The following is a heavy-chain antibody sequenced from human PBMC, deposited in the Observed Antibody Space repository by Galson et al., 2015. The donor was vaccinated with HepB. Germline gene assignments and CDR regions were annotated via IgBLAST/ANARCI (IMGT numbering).Heavy chain of an antibody. Sequence: SVKVSCKASGYTFTSYGISWVRQAPGQGLEWMGWISAYNGNTNYAQKLQGRVTMTTDTSTSTAYMELRSLRSDDTAVYYCARDLGSFVVVPAAGADVWGQGTTVTVSS. V-gene: IGHV1-18*04. J-gene: IGHJ6*02. CDR3: ARDLGSFVVVPAAGADV. D-gene: IGHD2-2*01. CDR1: GYTFTSYG. CDR2: ISAYNGNT.